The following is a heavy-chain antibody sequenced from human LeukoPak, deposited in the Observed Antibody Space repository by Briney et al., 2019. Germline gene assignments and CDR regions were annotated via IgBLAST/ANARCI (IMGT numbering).Heavy chain of an antibody. CDR1: GYTFTSYY. CDR2: INPSGGST. D-gene: IGHD3-22*01. J-gene: IGHJ4*02. CDR3: ARDWFSDSSGYYPSPGFDY. V-gene: IGHV1-46*01. Sequence: ASVKVSCKASGYTFTSYYMHWVRQAPGHGREWMGIINPSGGSTSYAQKFQGRVTMTRDTSTSTVYMELSSLRSEDTAVYYCARDWFSDSSGYYPSPGFDYWGQGTLVTVSS.